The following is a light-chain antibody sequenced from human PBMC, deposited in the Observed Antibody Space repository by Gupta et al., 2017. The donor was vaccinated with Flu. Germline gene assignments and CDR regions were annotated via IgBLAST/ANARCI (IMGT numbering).Light chain of an antibody. CDR1: NSVIGAYYS. J-gene: IGLJ3*02. CDR3: GSYGDVGV. CDR2: DVS. V-gene: IGLV2-14*03. Sequence: QSISLSGTGTNSVIGAYYSVPLHHTSPGNRPKLMCYDVSNRPSGGSSAFSGATSGNTASLTISGLQAADEDDYYCGSYGDVGVFGGGTKVTVL.